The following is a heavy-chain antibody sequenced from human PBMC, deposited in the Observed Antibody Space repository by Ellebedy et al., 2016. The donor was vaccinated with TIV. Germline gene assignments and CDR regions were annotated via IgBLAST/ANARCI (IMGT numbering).Heavy chain of an antibody. CDR3: AHRKGSGSYYSWFDP. J-gene: IGHJ5*02. D-gene: IGHD3-10*01. V-gene: IGHV2-5*02. CDR2: VNWDDNK. CDR1: GFPLSTAGEG. Sequence: SGPTLVXPTQTLTLTCTFSGFPLSTAGEGVGWIRQPPGKALEWLAVVNWDDNKLYNPSLKNRVTITKETSMNQVVLTMTNMGPVDTATYYCAHRKGSGSYYSWFDPWGQGTLVTVSS.